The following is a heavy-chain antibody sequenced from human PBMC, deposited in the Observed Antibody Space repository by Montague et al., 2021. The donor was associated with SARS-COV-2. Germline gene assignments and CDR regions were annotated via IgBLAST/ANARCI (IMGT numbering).Heavy chain of an antibody. Sequence: SLRLSCAASGFTVSSNYMSWVRQAPGKGLGWVSVIYSGGSTYYADSVKGRFTISRDNSKNTLYLHMNSLRAEDTAVYYCARDRGGNYYFDYWGQGTLVTVSS. CDR3: ARDRGGNYYFDY. J-gene: IGHJ4*02. CDR1: GFTVSSNY. CDR2: IYSGGST. D-gene: IGHD1-7*01. V-gene: IGHV3-53*01.